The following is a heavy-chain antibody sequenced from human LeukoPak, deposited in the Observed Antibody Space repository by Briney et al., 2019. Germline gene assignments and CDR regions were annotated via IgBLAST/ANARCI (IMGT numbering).Heavy chain of an antibody. Sequence: PGGSLRLSCAAPGFTFSSYAMSWVRQAPGKGLEWVSAISGSGGSTYYADSVKGRFTISRDNSKNTLYLQMNSLRAEDTAVYYCAKASVVITSNFDYWGQGTLVTVSS. D-gene: IGHD3-22*01. J-gene: IGHJ4*02. CDR2: ISGSGGST. V-gene: IGHV3-23*01. CDR1: GFTFSSYA. CDR3: AKASVVITSNFDY.